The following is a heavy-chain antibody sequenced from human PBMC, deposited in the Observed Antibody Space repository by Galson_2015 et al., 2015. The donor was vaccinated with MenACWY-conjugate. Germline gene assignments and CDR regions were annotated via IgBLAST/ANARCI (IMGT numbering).Heavy chain of an antibody. CDR3: VKGGGWSTYYMDV. CDR1: GFTFSSFA. D-gene: IGHD6-19*01. CDR2: LYGSGSTT. Sequence: SLRLSCAASGFTFSSFAMGWVRQAPEKGLECVSGLYGSGSTTDYADSVKGRFTISRDNSKNTLYLQMNNLRAEDTAFCYCVKGGGWSTYYMDVWGKGTTVTVSS. J-gene: IGHJ6*03. V-gene: IGHV3-23*01.